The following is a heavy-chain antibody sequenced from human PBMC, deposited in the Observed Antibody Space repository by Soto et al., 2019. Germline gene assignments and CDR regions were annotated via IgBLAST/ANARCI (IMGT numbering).Heavy chain of an antibody. Sequence: QVQLVQSGAEVKKPGASVKVSCKASGYTFTSYGISWVRQAPGQGLEWMGWISAHNAKTNYAQKLQGRVTMTTEPSTSTAYIALRRLGSDATAVYYCARDQSLSSSSPFAPWGQGTLVTVSS. CDR2: ISAHNAKT. CDR3: ARDQSLSSSSPFAP. D-gene: IGHD6-13*01. J-gene: IGHJ5*02. CDR1: GYTFTSYG. V-gene: IGHV1-18*01.